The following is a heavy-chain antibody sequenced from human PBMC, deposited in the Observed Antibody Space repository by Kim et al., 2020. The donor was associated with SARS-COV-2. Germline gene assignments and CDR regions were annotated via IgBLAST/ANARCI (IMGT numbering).Heavy chain of an antibody. D-gene: IGHD6-19*01. V-gene: IGHV4-34*01. Sequence: SETLSLTCAVYGGSFSGYYWSWIRQPPGKGLEWIGEINHSGSTNYNPSLKSRVTISVDTTKNQFSLQLSSVTAADTAVYYCARGTRQWLSRHYYYYLDV. CDR3: ARGTRQWLSRHYYYYLDV. CDR2: INHSGST. CDR1: GGSFSGYY. J-gene: IGHJ6*03.